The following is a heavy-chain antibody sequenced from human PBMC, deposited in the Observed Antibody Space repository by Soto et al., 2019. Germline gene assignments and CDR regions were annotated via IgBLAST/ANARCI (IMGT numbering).Heavy chain of an antibody. CDR2: IIPIFGTA. CDR3: ARDFGSGIGAFDI. V-gene: IGHV1-69*13. CDR1: GGTFSSYA. J-gene: IGHJ3*02. D-gene: IGHD3-10*01. Sequence: GASVKVSCKASGGTFSSYAISWGRQAPGQGLEWMGGIIPIFGTANYAQKFQGRVTITADESTSTAYMELSSLRSEDTAVYYCARDFGSGIGAFDIWGQGTMVTVSS.